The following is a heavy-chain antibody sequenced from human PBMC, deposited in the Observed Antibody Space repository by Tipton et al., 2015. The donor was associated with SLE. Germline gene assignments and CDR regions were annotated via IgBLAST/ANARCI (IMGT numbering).Heavy chain of an antibody. CDR3: ARGYCSGGSCSYWYFDL. D-gene: IGHD2-15*01. CDR1: GGSIFSGSYY. J-gene: IGHJ2*01. V-gene: IGHV4-61*09. CDR2: IYSSGST. Sequence: TLSLTCTVSGGSIFSGSYYWSRIRQPAGKGLEWIGYIYSSGSTKYNPSLKSRVTISADTSKNQFSLKLSSVTAADTAVYYCARGYCSGGSCSYWYFDLWGRGTLVTVSS.